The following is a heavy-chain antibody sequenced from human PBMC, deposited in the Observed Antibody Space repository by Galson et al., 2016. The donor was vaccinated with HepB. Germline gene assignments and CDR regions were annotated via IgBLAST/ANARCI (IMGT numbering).Heavy chain of an antibody. D-gene: IGHD3-22*01. Sequence: SLRLSCAASGFNFSSFEMNWVRQAPGKGLEWISYISSSGSDIYYADSVKGRFTISRDNVKNCLYLQMNSLRAKDTAVYYCASFGEDYLDTSGYYRVGGMDVWGQGTTVTVSS. CDR3: ASFGEDYLDTSGYYRVGGMDV. V-gene: IGHV3-48*03. J-gene: IGHJ6*02. CDR1: GFNFSSFE. CDR2: ISSSGSDI.